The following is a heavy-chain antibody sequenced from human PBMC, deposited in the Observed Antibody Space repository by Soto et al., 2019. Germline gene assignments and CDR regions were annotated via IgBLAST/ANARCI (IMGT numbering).Heavy chain of an antibody. Sequence: GESLKISCKGSRYRFTSYWIAWVRQMPGKGLVWMGIIYPDDSVTRYSPSFQGQVTISADKSIRIAYLQWSSLKASDTAMYYCSRPQNGDYTNYMLTGPIDYWGQGTLVTVSS. J-gene: IGHJ4*02. CDR1: RYRFTSYW. V-gene: IGHV5-51*01. CDR2: IYPDDSVT. D-gene: IGHD3-9*01. CDR3: SRPQNGDYTNYMLTGPIDY.